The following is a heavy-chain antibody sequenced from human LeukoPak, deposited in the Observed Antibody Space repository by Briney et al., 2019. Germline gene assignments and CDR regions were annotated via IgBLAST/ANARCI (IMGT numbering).Heavy chain of an antibody. Sequence: GRSLRLSCAASGFTFSSYSMNWVRQAPGKGLEWVSAISGSGGSTYYADSVKGRFTISRDNSKNTLYLQMNSLRAEDTAVYYCAKSPLELRRHYYYYMDVWGKGTTVTVSS. J-gene: IGHJ6*03. CDR2: ISGSGGST. CDR3: AKSPLELRRHYYYYMDV. D-gene: IGHD1-7*01. CDR1: GFTFSSYS. V-gene: IGHV3-23*01.